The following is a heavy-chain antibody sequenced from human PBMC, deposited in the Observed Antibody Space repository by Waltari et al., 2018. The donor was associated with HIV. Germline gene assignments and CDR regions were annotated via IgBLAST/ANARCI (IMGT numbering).Heavy chain of an antibody. CDR3: ARVGRSTGGGNY. CDR1: GFSFRDHF. V-gene: IGHV3-72*01. J-gene: IGHJ4*02. Sequence: VQLVESGGGLVQRGGSLRLSCAASGFSFRDHFMDWVRPAPGKGLEWVGRSGNKANNYPTEYAASLKGRFTISRDDSCNSLYRQMNSLKTEDTAVYYCARVGRSTGGGNYWGQGTLVTVSS. CDR2: SGNKANNYPT. D-gene: IGHD3-10*01.